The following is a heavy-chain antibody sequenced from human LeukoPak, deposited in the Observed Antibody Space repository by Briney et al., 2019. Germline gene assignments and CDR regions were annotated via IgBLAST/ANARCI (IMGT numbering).Heavy chain of an antibody. CDR3: ASSLPYQLLFTLEGAWFDP. J-gene: IGHJ5*02. CDR2: SYAGGST. V-gene: IGHV4-39*01. D-gene: IGHD2-2*01. Sequence: PSETLSFTSTVSGGSIRSSYYYWGWIRQPPRKGLEWIWSSYAGGSTYYNPSLKSRVTISVDTSKNQFSLKLSSVTAADTAVYYCASSLPYQLLFTLEGAWFDPWGQGTLVTVSS. CDR1: GGSIRSSYYY.